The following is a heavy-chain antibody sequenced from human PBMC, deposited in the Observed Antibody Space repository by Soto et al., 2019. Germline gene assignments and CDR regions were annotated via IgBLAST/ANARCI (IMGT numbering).Heavy chain of an antibody. CDR3: ARDRAGLLEF. D-gene: IGHD3-10*01. Sequence: QVQLVQSATEVVKPGAPVRVSCKASGYVFTGWGITWVRQVPGQGLEWVGWVSAYDGATRSSEKLQGRISVTRDKSTSTVYMDLTNLRSDDAAVYYCARDRAGLLEFWGQGTLVTVSS. V-gene: IGHV1-18*01. CDR1: GYVFTGWG. J-gene: IGHJ4*02. CDR2: VSAYDGAT.